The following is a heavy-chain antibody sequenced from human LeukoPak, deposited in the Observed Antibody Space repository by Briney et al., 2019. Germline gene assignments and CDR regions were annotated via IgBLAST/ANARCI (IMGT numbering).Heavy chain of an antibody. CDR3: AKDYYYDSSGPDY. CDR1: GFTFSSYG. V-gene: IGHV3-33*06. D-gene: IGHD3-22*01. CDR2: IWCDGSNK. J-gene: IGHJ4*02. Sequence: GGSLRLSCAASGFTFSSYGMHWVRQAPGKGLEWVAVIWCDGSNKYYADSVKGRFTISRDNSKNTLYLQMNSLRAEDTAVYYCAKDYYYDSSGPDYWGQGTLVTVSS.